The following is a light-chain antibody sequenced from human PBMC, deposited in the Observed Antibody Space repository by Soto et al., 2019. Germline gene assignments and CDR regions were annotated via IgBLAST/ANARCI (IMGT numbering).Light chain of an antibody. CDR3: QSSDSVLSGVVV. Sequence: QSVLTQPHSVSGAPGQRVTISCTGGRSNIGAGYAVHWYQPLPGAAPTLLLYEIDDRPPGGPDRFSGSKSDTSASLAIAGLQAEDEADYYCQSSDSVLSGVVVFGGGTKLTVL. V-gene: IGLV1-40*01. CDR2: EID. J-gene: IGLJ2*01. CDR1: RSNIGAGYA.